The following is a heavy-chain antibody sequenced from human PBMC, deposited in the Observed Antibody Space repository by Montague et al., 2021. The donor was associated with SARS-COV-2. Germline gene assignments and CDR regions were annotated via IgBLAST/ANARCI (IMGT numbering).Heavy chain of an antibody. D-gene: IGHD3-16*01. Sequence: SETLSLTCSVSGDSISSYYYNWIRQTPGKGLEWIGYVYYVPSTNSTTTHSNPSLKWRVTISLHTSENQFSVNLSSVTAAGTAVYYCARTWRFGHSYGLDIWGQGTMVTVSS. V-gene: IGHV4-59*01. CDR3: ARTWRFGHSYGLDI. J-gene: IGHJ3*02. CDR1: GDSISSYY. CDR2: VYYVPSTNSTTT.